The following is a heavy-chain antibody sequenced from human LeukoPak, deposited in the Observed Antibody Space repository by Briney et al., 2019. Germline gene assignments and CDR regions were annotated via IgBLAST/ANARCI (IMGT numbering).Heavy chain of an antibody. J-gene: IGHJ4*02. Sequence: SETLSLTCIVSGGSISTSRYYWGWIRQPPGKGLEWIGTISYSGRTYYNPSLKSRVTISVDTSKNHFSLKLTSMTAADTAVYYCSRRLSGSYSDYWGRGTLVTVSS. D-gene: IGHD1-26*01. CDR1: GGSISTSRYY. CDR2: ISYSGRT. CDR3: SRRLSGSYSDY. V-gene: IGHV4-39*02.